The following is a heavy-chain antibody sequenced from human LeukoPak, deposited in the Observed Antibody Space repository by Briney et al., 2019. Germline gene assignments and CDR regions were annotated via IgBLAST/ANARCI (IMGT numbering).Heavy chain of an antibody. CDR3: ARGGYDFWSGLIDY. Sequence: SETLPLTCTVSGGSISSGDYYWSWIRQPPGKGLEWIGYIYYSGSTYYNPSLKSRVTISVDTSKNQFSLKLSSVTAADTAVYYCARGGYDFWSGLIDYWGQGTLVTVSS. CDR1: GGSISSGDYY. J-gene: IGHJ4*02. D-gene: IGHD3-3*01. CDR2: IYYSGST. V-gene: IGHV4-30-4*01.